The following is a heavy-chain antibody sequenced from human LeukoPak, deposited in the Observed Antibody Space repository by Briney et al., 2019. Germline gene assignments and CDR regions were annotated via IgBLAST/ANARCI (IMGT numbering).Heavy chain of an antibody. D-gene: IGHD5-24*01. J-gene: IGHJ6*03. CDR2: INAGNGNT. CDR3: AREGRGYYYYYMDV. CDR1: GYTFTSYA. Sequence: ASVKVSCKASGYTFTSYAMHWVRQAPGQRLEWMGWINAGNGNTKYSQEFQGRVTITRDTSASTAYMELSSLRSEDMAVYYCAREGRGYYYYYMDVWGKGTTVTVSS. V-gene: IGHV1-3*03.